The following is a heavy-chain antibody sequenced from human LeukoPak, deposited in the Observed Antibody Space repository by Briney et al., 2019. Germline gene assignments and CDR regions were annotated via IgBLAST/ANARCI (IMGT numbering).Heavy chain of an antibody. J-gene: IGHJ3*02. Sequence: GGSLRLSCATSGFTFSSYGMHWVRQAPGKGLEWVAVISYDGSNKYYADSVKGRFTISRDNSKNTLYLQMNSLRAEDTAVYYCARVQLFWKDSRGAFDIWGQGTMVTVSS. CDR3: ARVQLFWKDSRGAFDI. D-gene: IGHD3-3*01. V-gene: IGHV3-30*03. CDR2: ISYDGSNK. CDR1: GFTFSSYG.